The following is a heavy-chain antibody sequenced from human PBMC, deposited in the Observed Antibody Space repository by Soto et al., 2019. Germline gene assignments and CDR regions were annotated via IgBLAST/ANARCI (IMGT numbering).Heavy chain of an antibody. CDR2: ISSSSSTI. CDR3: ARDTNYYDSSGYLASSYYYYGMDV. J-gene: IGHJ6*02. Sequence: GGSLRLSCAASGFTFSNAWMNWVRQAPGKGLEWVSYISSSSSTIYYADSVKGRFTISRDNAKNSLYLQMNSLRAEDTAVYYCARDTNYYDSSGYLASSYYYYGMDVWGQGTTVTVSS. V-gene: IGHV3-48*04. CDR1: GFTFSNAW. D-gene: IGHD3-22*01.